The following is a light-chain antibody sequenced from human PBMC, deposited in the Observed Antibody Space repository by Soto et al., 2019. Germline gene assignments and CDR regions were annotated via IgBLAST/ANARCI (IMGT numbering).Light chain of an antibody. CDR2: GDN. CDR3: QSYDISLHNYV. V-gene: IGLV1-40*01. CDR1: TSNIGAPYD. Sequence: QSVLTQPPSVSGAPGQRVSISCTGSTSNIGAPYDVHWYQHLPGTAPKLLIYGDNNRPSGVPDRFSGSKSGTSASPAITRLQAEDEADYYCQSYDISLHNYVFGTGTKVTAL. J-gene: IGLJ1*01.